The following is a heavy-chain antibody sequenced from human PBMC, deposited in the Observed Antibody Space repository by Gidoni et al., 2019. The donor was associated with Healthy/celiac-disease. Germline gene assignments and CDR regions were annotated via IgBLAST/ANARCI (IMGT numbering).Heavy chain of an antibody. V-gene: IGHV3-21*01. CDR1: GFTFSRYS. CDR2: ISSSSSYI. Sequence: EVQLVESGGGLVKPGGSLRLSCAASGFTFSRYSMNWVRQAPGKGLEWVSSISSSSSYIYYADSVKGRFTISRDNAKNSLYLQMNSLRAEDTAVYYCARVLFAQVAAAGTGADYWGQGTLVTVSS. J-gene: IGHJ4*02. D-gene: IGHD6-13*01. CDR3: ARVLFAQVAAAGTGADY.